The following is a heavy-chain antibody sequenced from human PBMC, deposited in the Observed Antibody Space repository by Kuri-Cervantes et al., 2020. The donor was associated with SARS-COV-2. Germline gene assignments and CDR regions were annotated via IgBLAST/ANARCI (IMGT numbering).Heavy chain of an antibody. CDR2: FDGEGGET. Sequence: SVNVSCKGSGYTLTELSIHWVRQAPGEGLEWMGNFDGEGGETIYAQKFQDRVTVSGDTSSDTSYMELSSMRYDDTAVYYCATGEPVPPHLQIARRPDFNYWGQGTLVTVSS. CDR3: ATGEPVPPHLQIARRPDFNY. CDR1: GYTLTELS. J-gene: IGHJ4*02. V-gene: IGHV1-24*01. D-gene: IGHD1-26*01.